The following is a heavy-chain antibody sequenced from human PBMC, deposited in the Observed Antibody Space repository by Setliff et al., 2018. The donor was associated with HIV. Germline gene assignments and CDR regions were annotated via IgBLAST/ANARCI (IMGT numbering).Heavy chain of an antibody. J-gene: IGHJ3*02. V-gene: IGHV3-21*01. CDR3: VRDLGMYSVAWGNAFDS. D-gene: IGHD3-16*01. Sequence: PGGSLRLSCAASGFTFSTYSMNWVRQAPGKGLEWVSSISSSSNYIYYADSLKGRFTVSRDDAKNSLYLQMNTLRADDTGVYYCVRDLGMYSVAWGNAFDSWGQGTMVTVSS. CDR1: GFTFSTYS. CDR2: ISSSSNYI.